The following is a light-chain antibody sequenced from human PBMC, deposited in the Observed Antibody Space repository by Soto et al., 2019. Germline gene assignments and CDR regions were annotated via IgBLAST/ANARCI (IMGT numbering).Light chain of an antibody. CDR2: AAS. CDR1: QSVRTN. Sequence: EIVMTQSPATLSVSPGERVTLSCWASQSVRTNLAWYQQKPGQAPRLLIYAASSRATGSPDRFSGGGSGTDFTLTIRSLEPEDFAIYYCQQRTNWPLTTFGHGTRLEIK. V-gene: IGKV3D-15*01. J-gene: IGKJ5*01. CDR3: QQRTNWPLTT.